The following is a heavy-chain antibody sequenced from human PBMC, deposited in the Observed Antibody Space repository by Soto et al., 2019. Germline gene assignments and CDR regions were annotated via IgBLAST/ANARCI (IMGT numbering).Heavy chain of an antibody. D-gene: IGHD3-16*01. Sequence: EVQLVESGGGLVQPGGSLRLSCAASGFTFSSYWMHWVRQAPGKGLVWVSRINIDGSSTNYADSVKGRFTISRDNAKNTLYLQMSSLRAEDTAVYYCARGGRGGFDYWGQGTLVTVSS. CDR2: INIDGSST. CDR3: ARGGRGGFDY. CDR1: GFTFSSYW. J-gene: IGHJ4*02. V-gene: IGHV3-74*01.